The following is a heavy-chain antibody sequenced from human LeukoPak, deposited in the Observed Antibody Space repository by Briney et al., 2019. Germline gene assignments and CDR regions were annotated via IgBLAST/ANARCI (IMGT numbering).Heavy chain of an antibody. D-gene: IGHD2-2*02. V-gene: IGHV1-18*01. Sequence: AASVKVSCKTSGYTFNSYGISWVRQAPGQGLAWMGWINPYNGNTNYAQNLQGRVTITTDTSTSTAYMELRSLRSDDTAVYYCARRGLTNEDTYCNSTGCYIASGDWFDPWGQGTLVTVSS. CDR2: INPYNGNT. CDR1: GYTFNSYG. J-gene: IGHJ5*02. CDR3: ARRGLTNEDTYCNSTGCYIASGDWFDP.